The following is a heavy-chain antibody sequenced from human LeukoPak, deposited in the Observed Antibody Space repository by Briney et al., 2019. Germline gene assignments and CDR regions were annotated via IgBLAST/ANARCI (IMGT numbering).Heavy chain of an antibody. CDR2: INPNGGST. J-gene: IGHJ6*03. CDR1: GYTFTSYY. Sequence: ASVKVSCKASGYTFTSYYMHWVRQAPGQGLEWMGIINPNGGSTSYAQKFQGRVTMTRDMSTSTVYMELSSLRSEDTAVYYCARDPSGYSGYDSPHYYYYYMDVWGKGTTVTVSS. CDR3: ARDPSGYSGYDSPHYYYYYMDV. D-gene: IGHD5-12*01. V-gene: IGHV1-46*01.